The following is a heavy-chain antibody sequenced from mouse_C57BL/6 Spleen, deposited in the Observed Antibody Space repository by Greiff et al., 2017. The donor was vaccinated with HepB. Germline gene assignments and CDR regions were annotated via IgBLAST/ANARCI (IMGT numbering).Heavy chain of an antibody. CDR2: ISSGSSTI. Sequence: EVMLVESGGGLVKPGGSLKLSCAASGFTFSDYGMHWVRQAPEKGLEWVAYISSGSSTIYYADTVKGRFTISRDNAKNTLFLQMTSLRSEDTAMYYCARIDYEWYFDVWGTGTTVTVSS. CDR3: ARIDYEWYFDV. CDR1: GFTFSDYG. D-gene: IGHD2-4*01. V-gene: IGHV5-17*01. J-gene: IGHJ1*03.